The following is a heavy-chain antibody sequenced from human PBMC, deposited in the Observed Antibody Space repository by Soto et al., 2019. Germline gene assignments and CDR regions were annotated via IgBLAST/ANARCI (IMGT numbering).Heavy chain of an antibody. D-gene: IGHD2-8*01. CDR1: GGSFSGYY. CDR3: ARARRHAYGY. V-gene: IGHV4-34*01. J-gene: IGHJ4*02. Sequence: PSETLSLTCAVYGGSFSGYYWSWIRQPPGKGLEWIGEINHSGSTNYNPSLKSRVTISVDTSKNQFSLKLSSVTAADTAVYYCARARRHAYGYWRQGTLVTVCS. CDR2: INHSGST.